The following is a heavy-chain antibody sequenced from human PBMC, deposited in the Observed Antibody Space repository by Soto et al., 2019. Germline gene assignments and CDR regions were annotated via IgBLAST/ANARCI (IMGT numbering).Heavy chain of an antibody. J-gene: IGHJ6*02. CDR2: IIPIFGIP. CDR3: AREDRDRETGLVPAAIDGMDV. V-gene: IGHV1-69*08. Sequence: QVQLVQSGAEVKKPGSSVKVSCKASGGTFSRYSITWVRQAPGHGLEWIGRIIPIFGIPTYAQKFQGSVTRTADESTSTAYMELSSLRSDDTAVYYCAREDRDRETGLVPAAIDGMDVWGQGTTVTVSS. D-gene: IGHD2-2*01. CDR1: GGTFSRYS.